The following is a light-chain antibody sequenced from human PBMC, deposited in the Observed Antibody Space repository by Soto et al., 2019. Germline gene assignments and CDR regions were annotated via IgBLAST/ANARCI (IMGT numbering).Light chain of an antibody. CDR1: QSISSY. CDR3: QQYKDYSPFT. CDR2: DAS. J-gene: IGKJ4*01. Sequence: DIQMTQSPSTLSASVGDRVTITCRASQSISSYLAWYQQKPGKAPKLLIYDASSMESAVPSRFSGSGSGTEFALTISSLQPDDFANYYCQQYKDYSPFTFGGGTKGDIK. V-gene: IGKV1-5*01.